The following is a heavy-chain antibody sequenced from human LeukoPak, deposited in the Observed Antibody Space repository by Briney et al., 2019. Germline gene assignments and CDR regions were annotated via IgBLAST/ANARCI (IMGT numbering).Heavy chain of an antibody. CDR2: INPSGGST. V-gene: IGHV1-46*01. Sequence: ASVKVSCKAFGYTFTSCYMHWVRRAPGQGLEWMGIINPSGGSTSYAQKFQGRVTMTRDTSTSTVYMEVSSLRSEDTAVYHCARDRISGVYCGGDCYSGILDIWGQGTMVTVSP. J-gene: IGHJ3*02. D-gene: IGHD2-21*02. CDR1: GYTFTSCY. CDR3: ARDRISGVYCGGDCYSGILDI.